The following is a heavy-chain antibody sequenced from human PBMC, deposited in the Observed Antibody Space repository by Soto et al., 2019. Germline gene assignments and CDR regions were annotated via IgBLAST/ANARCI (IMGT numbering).Heavy chain of an antibody. CDR1: GFTFGDYA. V-gene: IGHV3-49*04. J-gene: IGHJ4*02. Sequence: AGGSLRLSCTACGFTFGDYAMSWVRQAPGKGLEWVGFIRSKAYGGTTEYAASVKGRFTISRDDSKSIAYLQMNSLKTEDTAVYYCTRDMGQYDSSGYGTDYWGQGTLVTVSS. CDR3: TRDMGQYDSSGYGTDY. D-gene: IGHD3-22*01. CDR2: IRSKAYGGTT.